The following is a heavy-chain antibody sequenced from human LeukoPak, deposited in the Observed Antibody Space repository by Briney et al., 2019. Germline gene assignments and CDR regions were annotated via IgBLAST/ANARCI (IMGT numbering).Heavy chain of an antibody. D-gene: IGHD6-19*01. J-gene: IGHJ4*02. CDR1: GFTFSTYA. Sequence: PGGSLRLSCAASGFTFSTYAMNWVRQAPGKGLELVSIISGNGGNTYYADSVKGRFTISRDNSKNTLYLQMNSLRAEDTAVYYCAKGIAVAGLYYFDYWGQGTLVTVSS. CDR3: AKGIAVAGLYYFDY. CDR2: ISGNGGNT. V-gene: IGHV3-23*01.